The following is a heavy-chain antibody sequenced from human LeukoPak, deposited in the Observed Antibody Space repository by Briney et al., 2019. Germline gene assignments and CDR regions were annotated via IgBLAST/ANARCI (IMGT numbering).Heavy chain of an antibody. Sequence: ASVKVSCKASGYTFTSYGISWVRQAPGQGLEWMGWVSAYNGNTNYAQKLQGRVTMTTDTSTSTAYMELRSLRSDDTAVYYCARDFVGYYYGSGSSSLIDYWGQGTLVTVSS. CDR1: GYTFTSYG. D-gene: IGHD3-10*01. CDR3: ARDFVGYYYGSGSSSLIDY. V-gene: IGHV1-18*01. CDR2: VSAYNGNT. J-gene: IGHJ4*02.